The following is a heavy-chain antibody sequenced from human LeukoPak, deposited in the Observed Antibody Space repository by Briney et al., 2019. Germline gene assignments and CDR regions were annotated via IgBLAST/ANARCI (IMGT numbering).Heavy chain of an antibody. CDR3: ARDRLGATGHWRIDV. J-gene: IGHJ2*01. Sequence: SETLSLTCAVSGGSFSSYYWTWIRQPAGKGLEWIGRIYNSGTTNYSPSLESRVTMSLDTSKNRFSLSLSSVTAADTAVYYCARDRLGATGHWRIDVWGRGTLVTVSS. CDR2: IYNSGTT. CDR1: GGSFSSYY. D-gene: IGHD1-26*01. V-gene: IGHV4-4*07.